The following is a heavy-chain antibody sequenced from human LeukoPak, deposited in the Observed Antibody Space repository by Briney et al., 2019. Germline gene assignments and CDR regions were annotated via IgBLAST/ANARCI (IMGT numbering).Heavy chain of an antibody. CDR3: ARDRPMVRPRLLDY. CDR2: INPNSGGT. D-gene: IGHD3-10*01. V-gene: IGHV1-2*02. Sequence: ASVKVSCTASGYTFTGYYMHWVRQAPGQGLEWMGWINPNSGGTNYAQKFQGRVTMTRDTSISTAYMELSRLRSDDTAVYYCARDRPMVRPRLLDYWGQGTLVTVSS. J-gene: IGHJ4*02. CDR1: GYTFTGYY.